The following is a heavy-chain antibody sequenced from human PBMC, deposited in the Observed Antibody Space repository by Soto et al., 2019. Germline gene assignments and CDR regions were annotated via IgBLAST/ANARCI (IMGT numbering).Heavy chain of an antibody. CDR3: ARLMYSSSSGRRFDP. J-gene: IGHJ5*02. Sequence: GESLKISCQGSGYSFTSYWISWVRQMPGKGLEWMGRIDPSDSYTNYSPSFQGHVTISADKSISTAYLQWSSLKASDTATYYCARLMYSSSSGRRFDPWGQGTLVTVSS. V-gene: IGHV5-10-1*01. CDR2: IDPSDSYT. CDR1: GYSFTSYW. D-gene: IGHD6-6*01.